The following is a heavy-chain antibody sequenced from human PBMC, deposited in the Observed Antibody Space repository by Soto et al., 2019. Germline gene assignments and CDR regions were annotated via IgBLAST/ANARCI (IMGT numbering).Heavy chain of an antibody. V-gene: IGHV4-31*03. J-gene: IGHJ4*02. CDR3: ARESIAAAGTRLVFDY. Sequence: QVQLQESGPGLVKPSQTLSLTCTVSGGSISSGGYYWSWIRQHPGKGLEWIGYIYYSGSTYYNPSLTSRVTISVDTSKNQFSLKLSSVTAADTAVYYCARESIAAAGTRLVFDYWGQGTLVTVSS. CDR2: IYYSGST. D-gene: IGHD6-13*01. CDR1: GGSISSGGYY.